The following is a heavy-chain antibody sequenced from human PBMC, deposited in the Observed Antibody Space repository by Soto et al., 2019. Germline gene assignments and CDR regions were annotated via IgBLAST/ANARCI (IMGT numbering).Heavy chain of an antibody. CDR2: ISGSGTMR. CDR3: ATAGLTGTV. J-gene: IGHJ6*02. V-gene: IGHV3-48*03. CDR1: GFTLSSYE. D-gene: IGHD3-9*01. Sequence: GGSLRLSCAPSGFTLSSYEMNWVRKAPGKGLEWVSYISGSGTMRFYADAGKGRFTISRDNTKKILYLQMNSLRAEYTALYYCATAGLTGTVWGQRTTVTV.